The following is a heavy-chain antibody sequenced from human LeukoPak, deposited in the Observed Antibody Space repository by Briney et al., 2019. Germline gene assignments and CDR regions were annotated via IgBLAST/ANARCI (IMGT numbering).Heavy chain of an antibody. D-gene: IGHD1-1*01. CDR2: INPNTHTT. CDR1: GYPFTSYE. Sequence: GASVKVSCRASGYPFTSYEINWVRQATGQGLEWMGWINPNTHTTDYEAKFQGRVAMTMNMSTSTVYMELSGLKSVDTAVYYCARSDNTHWYFYYGLDVWGQGTTVTVSS. CDR3: ARSDNTHWYFYYGLDV. J-gene: IGHJ6*02. V-gene: IGHV1-8*01.